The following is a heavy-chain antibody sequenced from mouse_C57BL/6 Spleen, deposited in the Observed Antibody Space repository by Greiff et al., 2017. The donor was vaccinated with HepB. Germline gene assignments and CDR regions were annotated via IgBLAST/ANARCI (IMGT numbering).Heavy chain of an antibody. CDR2: IGSGSSTL. CDR1: GFTFSDYG. D-gene: IGHD4-1*01. Sequence: EVKLMESGGGLVKPGGSLKLSCAASGFTFSDYGMHWVRQAPEKGLEWVAYIGSGSSTLYYADTVKGRFTISRDNAKNTLFLQMTSLRSEDTAMYYCARGDWDKEDYAMDYWGQGTSVTVSS. J-gene: IGHJ4*01. V-gene: IGHV5-17*01. CDR3: ARGDWDKEDYAMDY.